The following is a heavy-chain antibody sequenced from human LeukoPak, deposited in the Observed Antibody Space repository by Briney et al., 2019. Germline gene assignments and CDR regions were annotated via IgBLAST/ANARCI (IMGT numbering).Heavy chain of an antibody. CDR1: GFTFSSYW. Sequence: GGSLRLSCAASGFTFSSYWMHWVRQAPGKELVWVSRIKSDGSTNYADPVKGRFTISRDNAKNTVSLQMNSLRTEDTGVYYCARAPSEIGGYYPEYFRHWGQGTLVTVSS. V-gene: IGHV3-74*01. CDR3: ARAPSEIGGYYPEYFRH. J-gene: IGHJ1*01. D-gene: IGHD3-22*01. CDR2: IKSDGST.